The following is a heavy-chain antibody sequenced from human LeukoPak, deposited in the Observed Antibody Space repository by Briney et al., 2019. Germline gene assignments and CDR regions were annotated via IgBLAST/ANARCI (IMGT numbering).Heavy chain of an antibody. J-gene: IGHJ2*01. D-gene: IGHD3-10*01. V-gene: IGHV1-2*04. CDR1: GYTFTGYY. CDR2: INPNSGGT. CDR3: ARAPRRTMVRGGPDWYFDL. Sequence: ASVKVSCKASGYTFTGYYMHWVRQAPGQGLEWMGWINPNSGGTNYAQKFQGWVTMTRDTSISTAYMELSRLRSDDTAVYYCARAPRRTMVRGGPDWYFDLWGRGTLVTVPS.